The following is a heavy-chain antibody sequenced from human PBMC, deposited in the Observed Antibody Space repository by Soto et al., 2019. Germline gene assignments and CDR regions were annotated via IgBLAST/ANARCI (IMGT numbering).Heavy chain of an antibody. J-gene: IGHJ4*02. CDR3: AKESRCSGGSCYYYFDY. V-gene: IGHV3-30*18. CDR2: ISYDGSNK. CDR1: GFTFSSYG. Sequence: PGGSLRLSCAASGFTFSSYGMHWVRQAPGKGLEWVAVISYDGSNKYYADSVKGRFTISRDNSKNTLYLQMNSLRAEDTAVYYCAKESRCSGGSCYYYFDYWGQGTLVTVSS. D-gene: IGHD2-15*01.